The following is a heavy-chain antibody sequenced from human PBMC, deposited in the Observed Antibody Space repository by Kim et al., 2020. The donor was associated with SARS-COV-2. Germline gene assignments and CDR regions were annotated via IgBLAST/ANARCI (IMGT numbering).Heavy chain of an antibody. D-gene: IGHD3-10*01. CDR3: ANDLGSGSYYTPPLYVY. CDR2: ISWNSGSI. Sequence: GGSLRLSCAASGFTFGDYAMHWVRQAPGKGLEWVSGISWNSGSIGYADPVTGRFTISRDNAKNSLYLQMNSLRAEDTALYYCANDLGSGSYYTPPLYVYWGQGSLVTVSS. CDR1: GFTFGDYA. J-gene: IGHJ4*02. V-gene: IGHV3-9*01.